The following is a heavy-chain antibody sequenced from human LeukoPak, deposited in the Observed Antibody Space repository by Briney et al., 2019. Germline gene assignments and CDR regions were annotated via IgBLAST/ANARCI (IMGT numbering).Heavy chain of an antibody. Sequence: GASVKVSCKASGYTFTGYYMHWVRRAPGQGLEWMGWINPNSGDTNYAQRFQGRVTMTRDTSIRTAYMELSGLRSDDTAVYYCAKNPYVYYFDYWGQGTLVTVSS. D-gene: IGHD1-14*01. V-gene: IGHV1-2*02. CDR3: AKNPYVYYFDY. J-gene: IGHJ4*02. CDR1: GYTFTGYY. CDR2: INPNSGDT.